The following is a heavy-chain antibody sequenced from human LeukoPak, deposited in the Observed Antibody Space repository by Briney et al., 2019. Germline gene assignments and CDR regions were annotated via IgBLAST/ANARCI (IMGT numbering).Heavy chain of an antibody. Sequence: GASVKVSCKASGYTFTSYGISWVRQAAGHGLEWMGWISAYNGNTNYAQKLQGRVTITTDTSTSTAYMELRSLRSDDTAVYYCGRGYCSGGSCYRNWFDPWGQGTLVTVSS. CDR2: ISAYNGNT. CDR1: GYTFTSYG. V-gene: IGHV1-18*01. J-gene: IGHJ5*02. D-gene: IGHD2-15*01. CDR3: GRGYCSGGSCYRNWFDP.